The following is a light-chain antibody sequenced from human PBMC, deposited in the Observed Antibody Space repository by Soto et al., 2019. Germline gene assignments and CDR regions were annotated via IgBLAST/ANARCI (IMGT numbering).Light chain of an antibody. J-gene: IGLJ1*01. Sequence: QSALTQPTSASGSPGQSVTISCTGTSSDVGGYDYVSWYQQHPGKAPKLMIYEVTKRPSGVPDRFSGSKSGNTASLTVSGRQAEDEADYYCSSYAGSNNFVFGTGTKVTVL. CDR2: EVT. CDR3: SSYAGSNNFV. CDR1: SSDVGGYDY. V-gene: IGLV2-8*01.